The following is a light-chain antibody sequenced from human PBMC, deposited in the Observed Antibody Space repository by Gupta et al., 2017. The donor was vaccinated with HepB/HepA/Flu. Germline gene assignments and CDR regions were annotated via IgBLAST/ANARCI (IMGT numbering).Light chain of an antibody. V-gene: IGLV2-8*01. J-gene: IGLJ1*01. Sequence: QSAPTQPPSASGSPGQSVTISCTGTSSDIGAYNLVSWYQPHPGKPPKLIIYDVVQRPAGVPGRFSGSKSGNTASLTVSGLPAEEEADYYCFSYASNDNWVFGGGTKVTVL. CDR1: SSDIGAYNL. CDR3: FSYASNDNWV. CDR2: DVV.